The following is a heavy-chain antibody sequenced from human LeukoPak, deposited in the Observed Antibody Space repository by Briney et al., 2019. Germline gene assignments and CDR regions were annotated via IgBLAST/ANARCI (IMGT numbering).Heavy chain of an antibody. D-gene: IGHD1-26*01. CDR2: INPSGGST. V-gene: IGHV1-46*01. CDR1: GYTFTSYY. CDR3: ARVTGRVSGSYASTNIYFDY. J-gene: IGHJ4*02. Sequence: GASVKVSCKASGYTFTSYYMHWVRQAPGQGLAWMGIINPSGGSTSYTQKFQGRVTMTRDTSTSTVYMELSSLRSEDTAVYYCARVTGRVSGSYASTNIYFDYWGQGTLVTVSS.